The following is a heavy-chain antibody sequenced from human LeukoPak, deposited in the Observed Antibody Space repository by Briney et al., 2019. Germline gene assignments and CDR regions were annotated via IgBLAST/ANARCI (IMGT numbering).Heavy chain of an antibody. Sequence: SETLSLTCSVSGDSLSSGTYHWGWIRQPPGKGLEWIGGVYYSATTYYSPSLKSRVTISVDTSQNLLSLRLNSVTAADTAVYYCARVSRYDFWSGYYSNWFDPWGQGTLVTVSS. CDR2: VYYSATT. D-gene: IGHD3-3*01. J-gene: IGHJ5*02. CDR3: ARVSRYDFWSGYYSNWFDP. V-gene: IGHV4-39*02. CDR1: GDSLSSGTYH.